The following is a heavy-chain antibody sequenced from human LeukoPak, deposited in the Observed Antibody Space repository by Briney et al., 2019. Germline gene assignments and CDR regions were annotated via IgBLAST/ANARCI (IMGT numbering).Heavy chain of an antibody. D-gene: IGHD6-19*01. Sequence: PGRSLRLSCAASGFTFSSYAMHWVRQAPGKGLEWVAVISYDGSNKYYADSVKGRFTISRDNSKNTLYLQMNSLRAEDTAAYYCAKDGAVAGRMGMFFDYWGQGTLVTVSS. CDR3: AKDGAVAGRMGMFFDY. CDR2: ISYDGSNK. CDR1: GFTFSSYA. J-gene: IGHJ4*02. V-gene: IGHV3-30*04.